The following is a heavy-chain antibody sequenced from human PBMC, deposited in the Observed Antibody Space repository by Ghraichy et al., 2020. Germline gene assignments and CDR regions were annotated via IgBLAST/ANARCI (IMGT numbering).Heavy chain of an antibody. CDR3: ARSDYATALLFDS. Sequence: GGSLRLSCAASGFSFSSHNMNWVRQTPGRGLEFVAWMTPLTNYIFYGTSVRGRFTISRDNAKNSLFLQMNSLRAEDSGIYYCARSDYATALLFDSWGQGTLVTVSS. D-gene: IGHD4-17*01. CDR2: MTPLTNYI. J-gene: IGHJ4*02. CDR1: GFSFSSHN. V-gene: IGHV3-21*04.